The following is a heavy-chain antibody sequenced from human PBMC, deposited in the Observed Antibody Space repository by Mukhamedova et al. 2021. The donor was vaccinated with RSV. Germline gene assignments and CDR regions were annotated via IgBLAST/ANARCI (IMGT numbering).Heavy chain of an antibody. Sequence: RYSPSFQGQVTISADKSISTAYLQWSSLKASATAMYYCARQEKGFDYWGQGTLVTVSS. V-gene: IGHV5-51*01. J-gene: IGHJ4*02. CDR3: ARQEKGFDY.